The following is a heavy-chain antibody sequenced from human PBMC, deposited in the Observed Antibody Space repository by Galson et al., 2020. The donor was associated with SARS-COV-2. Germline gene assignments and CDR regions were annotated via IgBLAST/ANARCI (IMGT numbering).Heavy chain of an antibody. V-gene: IGHV3-64D*09. D-gene: IGHD6-13*01. CDR3: LSFSSTRRNY. CDR1: GFMFSDFA. CDR2: ISAIGATS. J-gene: IGHJ4*02. Sequence: GGSLTLSCSAPGFMFSDFAMHWVRQAPRKGTAYASAISAIGATSFYATSVTGRFTMSRDNAMNTFYLRMTGLRVEDTAVCYCLSFSSTRRNYCGQGSLVSVSS.